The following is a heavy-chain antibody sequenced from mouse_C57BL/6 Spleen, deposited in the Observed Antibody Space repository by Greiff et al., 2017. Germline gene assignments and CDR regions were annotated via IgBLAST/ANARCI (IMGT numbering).Heavy chain of an antibody. CDR2: ISSGGSYT. J-gene: IGHJ3*01. V-gene: IGHV5-6*02. CDR1: GFTFSSYG. Sequence: DVKLQESGGDLVKPGGSLKLSCAASGFTFSSYGMSWVRQTPDKRLEWVATISSGGSYTYYPDSVKGRFTISRDNAKNTLYLQMSSLKSEDTAMYYCARPLYYGSSSGFAYWGQGTLVTVSA. D-gene: IGHD1-1*01. CDR3: ARPLYYGSSSGFAY.